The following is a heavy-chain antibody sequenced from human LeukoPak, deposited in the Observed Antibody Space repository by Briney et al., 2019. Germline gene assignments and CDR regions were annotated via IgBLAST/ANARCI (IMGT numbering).Heavy chain of an antibody. CDR1: AFTFSIDS. V-gene: IGHV3-21*01. Sequence: GGSLTLSCAPSAFTFSIDSVNWVRQAPGDGREWVSIISSGSSAIVSADALKGRFTISRDDAKNLLYLDMNSLRAEDTAVYYCARGHTAVTRHFDFWGQGTLVTVSS. D-gene: IGHD4-17*01. CDR2: ISSGSSAI. CDR3: ARGHTAVTRHFDF. J-gene: IGHJ4*02.